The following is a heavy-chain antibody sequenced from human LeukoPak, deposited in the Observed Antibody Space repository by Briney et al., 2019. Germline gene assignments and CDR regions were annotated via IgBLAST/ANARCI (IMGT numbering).Heavy chain of an antibody. CDR2: ISSSSSTI. D-gene: IGHD3-16*02. CDR1: GFTFSSYS. J-gene: IGHJ4*02. Sequence: GGSLRLPCAASGFTFSSYSMNWVRQAPGKGLEWVSYISSSSSTIYYADSVKGRFTISRDNAKNSLYLQMNSLRDEDTAVYYCARDDTFGGVIVKYDYWGQGTLVTVSS. V-gene: IGHV3-48*02. CDR3: ARDDTFGGVIVKYDY.